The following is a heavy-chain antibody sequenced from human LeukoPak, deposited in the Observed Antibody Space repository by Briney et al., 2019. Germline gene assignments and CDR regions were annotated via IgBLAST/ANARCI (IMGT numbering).Heavy chain of an antibody. Sequence: GGSLRLSCAASGLAFSSYAMSWVRQPPGKGLEWVSTISVASITFYADSVKGRFTISRDNSRNTVYLQMTSLRAGDTAVYYCADYGVSGVRNNFYWGLGTLVTVSS. CDR1: GLAFSSYA. CDR3: ADYGVSGVRNNFY. D-gene: IGHD3-3*01. CDR2: ISVASIT. V-gene: IGHV3-23*01. J-gene: IGHJ4*02.